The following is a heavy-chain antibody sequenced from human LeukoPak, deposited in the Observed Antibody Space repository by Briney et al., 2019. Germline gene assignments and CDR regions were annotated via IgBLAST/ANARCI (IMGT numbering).Heavy chain of an antibody. Sequence: GGSLRLSCAASGFTFNNYAMSWVRQAPGKGLEWVSSISSSSSYIYYADSVKGRFTISRDNAKNSLYLQMNSLRAEDTAVYYCARSAYSSSSIDYWGQGTLVTVSS. J-gene: IGHJ4*02. CDR3: ARSAYSSSSIDY. CDR2: ISSSSSYI. D-gene: IGHD6-6*01. CDR1: GFTFNNYA. V-gene: IGHV3-21*01.